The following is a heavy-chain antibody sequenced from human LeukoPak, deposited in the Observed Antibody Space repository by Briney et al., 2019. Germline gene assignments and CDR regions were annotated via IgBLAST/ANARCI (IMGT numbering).Heavy chain of an antibody. D-gene: IGHD5-12*01. V-gene: IGHV3-23*01. Sequence: GGSLRLSCAASGFTFSSYAMSWVRQAPGKGLEWVSAISGSGGSTCYADSVKGRFTISRDNSKNTLYLQMNSLRAKDTAVYYCAKHNHRLRPYYFDYWGQGTLVTVSS. CDR3: AKHNHRLRPYYFDY. J-gene: IGHJ4*02. CDR1: GFTFSSYA. CDR2: ISGSGGST.